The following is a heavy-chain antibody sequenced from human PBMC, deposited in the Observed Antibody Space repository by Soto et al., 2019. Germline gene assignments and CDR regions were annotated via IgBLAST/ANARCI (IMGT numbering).Heavy chain of an antibody. Sequence: SETLCVSCTVSGGSISSGGYYWSWIRQHPGKGLEWIGYIYYSGSTYYNPSLKSRVTISVDTSKNQFSLKLSSVTAADTAVYYCAREIDPLRYFASWRQGTLVTVSS. J-gene: IGHJ4*02. CDR3: AREIDPLRYFAS. V-gene: IGHV4-31*03. D-gene: IGHD3-9*01. CDR1: GGSISSGGYY. CDR2: IYYSGST.